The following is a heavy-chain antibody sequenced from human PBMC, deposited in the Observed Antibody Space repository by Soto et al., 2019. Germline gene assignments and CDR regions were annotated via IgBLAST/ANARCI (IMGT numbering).Heavy chain of an antibody. D-gene: IGHD2-2*01. CDR3: ARDYHQSPAATPFGDAFDI. CDR2: IIPILGIA. Sequence: QVQLVQSGAEVKKPGSSVKVSCKASGGTFSSYTISWVRQAPGQGLEWMGRIIPILGIANYAQKFQGRVTITADKSTSTAYMELSSLRSEDTAVYYCARDYHQSPAATPFGDAFDIWGQGTMVTVSS. CDR1: GGTFSSYT. J-gene: IGHJ3*02. V-gene: IGHV1-69*08.